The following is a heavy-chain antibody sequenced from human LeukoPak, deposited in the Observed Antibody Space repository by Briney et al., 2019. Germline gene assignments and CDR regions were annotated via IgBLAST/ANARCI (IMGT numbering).Heavy chain of an antibody. V-gene: IGHV3-23*01. CDR3: AKVDATYGSGSYYPWVY. Sequence: GGSLRLSCAASGFTFSNYAMSWVRQAPGKGLEWVSAISDSGDSTYYADSVKGRFTISRDNSKNTLYLQMNTLRAEDTAVYYCAKVDATYGSGSYYPWVYWGQGTLVTVSS. D-gene: IGHD3-10*01. J-gene: IGHJ4*02. CDR2: ISDSGDST. CDR1: GFTFSNYA.